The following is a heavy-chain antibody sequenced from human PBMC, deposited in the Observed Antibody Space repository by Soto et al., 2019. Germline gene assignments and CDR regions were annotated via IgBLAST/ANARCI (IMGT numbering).Heavy chain of an antibody. CDR1: GFTFTSYA. J-gene: IGHJ6*02. V-gene: IGHV3-23*01. CDR3: GKTWFGEFRDGLDV. D-gene: IGHD3-10*01. Sequence: EVQLLHSGGGLVQPGGSLRLSCAASGFTFTSYAMNWVRQAPGKGLEWVSGISGSGGMTYYADSVKGRFTISRDNSKYTLYLQMNGLRAEDTAIYYCGKTWFGEFRDGLDVWGQGTTVTVSS. CDR2: ISGSGGMT.